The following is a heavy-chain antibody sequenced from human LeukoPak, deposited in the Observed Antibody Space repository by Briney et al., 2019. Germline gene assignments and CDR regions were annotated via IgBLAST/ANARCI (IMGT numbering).Heavy chain of an antibody. Sequence: GASVKVSCKASGGTLSSYAISWVRQAPGQGLEWMGGIIPIFGTANYAQKFQGRVTITTDESTSTAYMELSSLRSEDTAVYYCASCLSIAARPGYYYYMDVWGKGTTVTVSS. J-gene: IGHJ6*03. V-gene: IGHV1-69*05. D-gene: IGHD6-6*01. CDR3: ASCLSIAARPGYYYYMDV. CDR1: GGTLSSYA. CDR2: IIPIFGTA.